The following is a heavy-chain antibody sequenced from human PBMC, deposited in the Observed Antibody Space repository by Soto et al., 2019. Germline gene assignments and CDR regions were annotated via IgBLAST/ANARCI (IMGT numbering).Heavy chain of an antibody. CDR3: ARDPSTFSGSSSYFDY. D-gene: IGHD6-6*01. J-gene: IGHJ4*02. CDR1: GFTFSSYG. Sequence: GGSLRLSCATSGFTFSSYGMHWVRQAPGKGLEWVAVIWYDGSNKYYADSVKGRFTISRDNSKNTLYLQMNSLRAEDTAVYYCARDPSTFSGSSSYFDYWGQGTLVTVSS. V-gene: IGHV3-33*01. CDR2: IWYDGSNK.